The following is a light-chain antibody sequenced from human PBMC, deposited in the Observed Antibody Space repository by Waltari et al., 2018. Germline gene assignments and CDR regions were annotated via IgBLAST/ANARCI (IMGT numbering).Light chain of an antibody. CDR2: EAP. CDR1: KKMCRY. V-gene: IGKV3-11*01. Sequence: GDRTSLAFRASKKMCRYVVGYHHKPCQAPRLVIDEAPRSATGIPERFSGSGTGADLSLTIIGLEPEDFAVYYWQNHEVLPGTFGQGTKVEIK. J-gene: IGKJ1*01. CDR3: QNHEVLPGT.